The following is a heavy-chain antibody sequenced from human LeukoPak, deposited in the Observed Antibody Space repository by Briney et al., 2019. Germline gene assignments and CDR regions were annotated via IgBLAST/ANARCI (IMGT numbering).Heavy chain of an antibody. CDR3: ARADPMYYFDY. CDR2: IKQDGSEK. CDR1: GFTFSSYW. V-gene: IGHV3-7*01. Sequence: GGSLRLSCAASGFTFSSYWMSWVRQAPGKGLEWVANIKQDGSEKYYVDSVKGRFTISRDNAKDSLYLQMNSLRAEDTAVYYCARADPMYYFDYWGQGTLVTVSS. J-gene: IGHJ4*02.